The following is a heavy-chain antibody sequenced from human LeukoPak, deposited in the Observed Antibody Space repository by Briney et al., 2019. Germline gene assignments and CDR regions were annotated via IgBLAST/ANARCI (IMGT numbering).Heavy chain of an antibody. CDR1: GFTFSSYA. CDR2: ISGSGGST. D-gene: IGHD3-10*01. V-gene: IGHV3-23*01. J-gene: IGHJ4*02. Sequence: GGSLRLSCAASGFTFSSYAMSWVRQAPGKGLEWVSAISGSGGSTYYADSVKGRFTISRDNSKNTLYLQMNSLRAEDTAVYYCAKAPYPMARGVIELTFDYWGQGTLVTVSS. CDR3: AKAPYPMARGVIELTFDY.